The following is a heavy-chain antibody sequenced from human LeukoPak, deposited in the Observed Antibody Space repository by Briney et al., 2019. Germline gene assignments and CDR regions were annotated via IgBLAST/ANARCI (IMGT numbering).Heavy chain of an antibody. CDR1: GYSISSGYY. CDR3: ARNLKLYSGSYWGAGPLDY. V-gene: IGHV4-38-2*02. J-gene: IGHJ4*02. D-gene: IGHD1-26*01. CDR2: IYHSGST. Sequence: PSETLSLTCTVSGYSISSGYYWGWIRQPPGKGLEWIGSIYHSGSTYYNPSLKSRVTISVDTSKNQFSLKLSSVTAADTAVYYCARNLKLYSGSYWGAGPLDYWGQGTLVTVSS.